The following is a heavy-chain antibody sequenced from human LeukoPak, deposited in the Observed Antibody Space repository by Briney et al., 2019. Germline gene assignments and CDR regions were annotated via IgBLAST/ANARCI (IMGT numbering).Heavy chain of an antibody. CDR3: ARKSVAGPFDY. D-gene: IGHD6-19*01. CDR2: IIPIFGTA. CDR1: GGTFSSYA. J-gene: IGHJ4*02. V-gene: IGHV1-69*13. Sequence: ASVKVSCKASGGTFSSYAISWVRQAPGQGLEWMGGIIPIFGTANYAQKFQGRVTITADESTSTAHMELSSLRSEDTAVYYCARKSVAGPFDYWGQGTLVTVSS.